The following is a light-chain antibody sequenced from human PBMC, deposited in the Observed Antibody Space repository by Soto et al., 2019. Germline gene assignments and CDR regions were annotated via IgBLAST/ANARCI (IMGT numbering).Light chain of an antibody. CDR3: QSYDSRLSGYV. CDR1: GSNIGAGYD. CDR2: SNR. V-gene: IGLV1-40*01. Sequence: QSALTQPPSVSGAPGQRVTISCTGSGSNIGAGYDVHWYQHLPGTAPKLLIYSNRNRPSGVPDRFSGSKSGTSASLAITGLQAEDEADYYCQSYDSRLSGYVFGTGTKVTVL. J-gene: IGLJ1*01.